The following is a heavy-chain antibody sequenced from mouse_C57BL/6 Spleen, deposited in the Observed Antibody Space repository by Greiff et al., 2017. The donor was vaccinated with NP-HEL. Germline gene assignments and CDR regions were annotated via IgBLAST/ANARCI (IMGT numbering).Heavy chain of an antibody. CDR1: GYTFTRYW. J-gene: IGHJ3*01. CDR2: INPSNGGN. Sequence: QVQLQQPGNALVKPGASVKLSCKASGYTFTRYWMHWVKPRPGHGLEWMRKINPSNGGNNYNVTIKRKATQTVDKASSTAYMQLSSVASEDSAVYYCARGFYLGFADWGQGSLVTVS. D-gene: IGHD2-1*01. V-gene: IGHV1-53*01. CDR3: ARGFYLGFAD.